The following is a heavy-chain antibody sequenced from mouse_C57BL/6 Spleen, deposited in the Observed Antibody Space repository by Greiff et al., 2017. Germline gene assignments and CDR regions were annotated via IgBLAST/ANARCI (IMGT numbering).Heavy chain of an antibody. CDR2: IDPSDSYT. Sequence: QVQLQQPGAELVRPGTSVKLSCKASGYTFTSYWMHWVKQRPGQGLEWIGVIDPSDSYTNYNQKFKGKATLTVDTSSSTAYMQLSSLTSEDSAVYYCAGGNYVGAYWGQGTLVTVSA. D-gene: IGHD2-1*01. J-gene: IGHJ3*01. V-gene: IGHV1-59*01. CDR3: AGGNYVGAY. CDR1: GYTFTSYW.